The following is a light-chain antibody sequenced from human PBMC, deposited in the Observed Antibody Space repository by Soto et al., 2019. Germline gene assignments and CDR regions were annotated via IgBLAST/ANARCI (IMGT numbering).Light chain of an antibody. J-gene: IGLJ2*01. Sequence: QSALTQPASVSGSPGQSITISCTGTSSDVGGYNYVSWYQQHPGKAPKLMIYDVSNRPSGVSNRFSGSRSGNTASLTISGLQAEDEAHYYCSSYTGSTTLVRFGGGTKVTVL. CDR2: DVS. CDR1: SSDVGGYNY. CDR3: SSYTGSTTLVR. V-gene: IGLV2-14*03.